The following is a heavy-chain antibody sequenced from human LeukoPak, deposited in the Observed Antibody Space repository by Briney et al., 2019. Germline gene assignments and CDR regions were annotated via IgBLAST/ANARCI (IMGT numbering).Heavy chain of an antibody. Sequence: GGSLRLSCAASGFTFSSYAMSWVRQAPGKGLEWVSGISGSGGGRYYADSVKGRFTISRDNSKNTLYLQMNNLRAEDTPVYYCAKGVDASGIYYYFYMDVWGKGTTVTVSS. CDR3: AKGVDASGIYYYFYMDV. CDR2: ISGSGGGR. J-gene: IGHJ6*03. V-gene: IGHV3-23*01. CDR1: GFTFSSYA. D-gene: IGHD3-16*01.